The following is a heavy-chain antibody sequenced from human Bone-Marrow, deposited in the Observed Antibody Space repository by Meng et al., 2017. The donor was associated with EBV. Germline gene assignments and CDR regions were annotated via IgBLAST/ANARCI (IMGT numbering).Heavy chain of an antibody. D-gene: IGHD3-10*01. CDR3: ASESGRGFTPDY. J-gene: IGHJ4*02. V-gene: IGHV1-69*01. CDR1: GGNFRSDA. CDR2: LIPMSDAP. Sequence: GQWGQLGAEVKKPGSSVKVSCKTSGGNFRSDAISWVRQAPGQGLEWMGGLIPMSDAPHYAQKFQGRVTITADESTSTHYMDLSGLRSEDTAVYYCASESGRGFTPDYWGQGTLVTVSS.